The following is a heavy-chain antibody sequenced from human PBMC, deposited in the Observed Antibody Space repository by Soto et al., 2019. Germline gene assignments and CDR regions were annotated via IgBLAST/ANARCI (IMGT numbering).Heavy chain of an antibody. V-gene: IGHV1-2*02. D-gene: IGHD1-20*01. CDR3: ARGLITGTMGGMDV. J-gene: IGHJ6*02. CDR2: INPNSGGT. CDR1: GYTFTGYY. Sequence: SVKVSCKASGYTFTGYYMHWVRQAPGQGLEWMGWINPNSGGTNYAQKFQGRVTMTRDTSISTAYMELSRLRSDDTAVYYCARGLITGTMGGMDVWGQGTTVTVPS.